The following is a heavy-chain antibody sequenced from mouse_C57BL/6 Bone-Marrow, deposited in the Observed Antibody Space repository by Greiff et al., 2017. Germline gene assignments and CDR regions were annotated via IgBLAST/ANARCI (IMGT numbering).Heavy chain of an antibody. Sequence: QVPLKQPGAELVRPGSSVQLSCKSSGYTFPRYWLHLVKQRPIQGLECIGNIDPSDSAPHYNQKFKDKDTLTVDKSSSTAYMQLSSLTSEDSAVYYCARGRVVANFDYWGQGTTLTVSS. J-gene: IGHJ2*01. CDR2: IDPSDSAP. D-gene: IGHD1-1*01. CDR3: ARGRVVANFDY. V-gene: IGHV1-52*01. CDR1: GYTFPRYW.